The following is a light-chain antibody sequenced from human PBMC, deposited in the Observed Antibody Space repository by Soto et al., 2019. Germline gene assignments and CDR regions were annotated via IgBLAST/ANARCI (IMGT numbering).Light chain of an antibody. CDR3: CSYVGSSILM. CDR2: EVN. Sequence: QSVLTQPASVSGSPGQSITISCSGTSSDVGSYNLVSWYQQLPGKAPKLIIYEVNERPSGISDRFSGSKSGNTASLTISGLQGEDEADYYCCSYVGSSILMFGGGTKPTVL. CDR1: SSDVGSYNL. V-gene: IGLV2-23*02. J-gene: IGLJ3*02.